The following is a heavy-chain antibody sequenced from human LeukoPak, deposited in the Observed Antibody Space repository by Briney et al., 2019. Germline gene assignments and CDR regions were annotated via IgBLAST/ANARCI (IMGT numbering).Heavy chain of an antibody. Sequence: GGSLRLSCAASGFTFNRYGMHWVRQAPGKGLEWVAVAYGDGTDKYYADSVKGRFTISKDLSQNRLYMQMNSLRAEDAAMYYCATGGRFYYDLWGQGTLVAVSS. D-gene: IGHD2-15*01. CDR2: AYGDGTDK. J-gene: IGHJ4*02. V-gene: IGHV3-33*01. CDR1: GFTFNRYG. CDR3: ATGGRFYYDL.